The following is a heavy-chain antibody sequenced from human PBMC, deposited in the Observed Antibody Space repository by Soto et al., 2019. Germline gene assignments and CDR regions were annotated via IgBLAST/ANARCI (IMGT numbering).Heavy chain of an antibody. J-gene: IGHJ5*02. Sequence: GESLKISCKGSGYSFTSYWIGWVRQMPGKGLEWMGIIYPGDSDTRYSPSFQGQVTISAEKSISTAYLQWSSLKASDTAMYYCARQRGPDPSDYGDYGGEVLERGVWKSWFDPWGQGTLVTVSS. V-gene: IGHV5-51*01. CDR1: GYSFTSYW. CDR2: IYPGDSDT. D-gene: IGHD4-17*01. CDR3: ARQRGPDPSDYGDYGGEVLERGVWKSWFDP.